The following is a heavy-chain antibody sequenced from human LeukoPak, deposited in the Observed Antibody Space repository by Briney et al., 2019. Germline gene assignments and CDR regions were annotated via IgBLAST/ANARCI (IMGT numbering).Heavy chain of an antibody. CDR2: IYISGNT. D-gene: IGHD2-2*01. V-gene: IGHV4-4*07. J-gene: IGHJ5*02. CDR3: AREQSSSPAALAPNWFDP. CDR1: GGSISSYY. Sequence: KPSETLSLTCTVSGGSISSYYWSWIRRPARKGLEWIGRIYISGNTNYNPSLKSRLIMSVDKSKSQFSLKLNSVTSADTAVYYCAREQSSSPAALAPNWFDPWGQGTLVTVSS.